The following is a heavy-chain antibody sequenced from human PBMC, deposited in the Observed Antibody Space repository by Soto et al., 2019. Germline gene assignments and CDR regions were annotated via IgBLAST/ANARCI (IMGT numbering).Heavy chain of an antibody. CDR1: GYTFTSYG. D-gene: IGHD2-2*01. CDR3: ARDGAEDIVVVPAGRYGMDV. CDR2: ISAYNGNT. V-gene: IGHV1-18*01. J-gene: IGHJ6*02. Sequence: ASLKVSCKASGYTFTSYGISWVRQAPGQGLEWMGWISAYNGNTNYAQKLQGRVTMTTDTSTSTAYMELRSLRSDDTAVYYCARDGAEDIVVVPAGRYGMDVWGQGTTVTVSS.